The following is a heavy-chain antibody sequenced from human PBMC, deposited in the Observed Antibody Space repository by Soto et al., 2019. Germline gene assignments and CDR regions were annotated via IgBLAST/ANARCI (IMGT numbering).Heavy chain of an antibody. J-gene: IGHJ5*02. Sequence: GGSLRLSCAASGFTFSSYAMSWVRQAPGKGLEWVSAISGSGGSTYYADSVKGRFTISRDNSKNTLYLQMNSLRAEDTAVYYWAIRPKDIVLMVYARWFDPWGQGTLVTVSS. CDR1: GFTFSSYA. V-gene: IGHV3-23*01. CDR3: AIRPKDIVLMVYARWFDP. D-gene: IGHD2-8*01. CDR2: ISGSGGST.